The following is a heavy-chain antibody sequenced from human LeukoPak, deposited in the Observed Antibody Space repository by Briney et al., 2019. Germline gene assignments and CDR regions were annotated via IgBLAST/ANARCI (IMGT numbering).Heavy chain of an antibody. Sequence: ASVKVSCKASGYTFTGYYMHWVRQAPGQGLEWMGWMNPDSGNTGYAQKFQGRVTITRNTSISTAYMELSSPRSEDTAVYYCARGAYYGDYDYYYYYYMDVWGKGTTVTVSS. CDR1: GYTFTGYY. CDR3: ARGAYYGDYDYYYYYYMDV. J-gene: IGHJ6*03. V-gene: IGHV1-8*03. CDR2: MNPDSGNT. D-gene: IGHD4-17*01.